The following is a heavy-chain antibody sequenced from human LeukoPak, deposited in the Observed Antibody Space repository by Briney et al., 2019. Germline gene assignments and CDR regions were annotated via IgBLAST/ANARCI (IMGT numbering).Heavy chain of an antibody. CDR1: GFTFSSYA. CDR3: AKEAFVGARGGFDY. Sequence: GXSXRLSCAASGFTFSSYAMSWVRQAPGKGLEWVSAISGSGGSTYYADSVKGRLTISRDNSKNRLYLQMNSLRAEDTAVYYCAKEAFVGARGGFDYWGQGTLVTXSS. J-gene: IGHJ4*02. CDR2: ISGSGGST. V-gene: IGHV3-23*01. D-gene: IGHD1-26*01.